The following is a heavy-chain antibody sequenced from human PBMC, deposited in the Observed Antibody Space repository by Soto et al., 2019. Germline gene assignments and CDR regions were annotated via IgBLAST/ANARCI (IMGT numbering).Heavy chain of an antibody. CDR1: GGTSSSYA. J-gene: IGHJ5*02. CDR3: ARKRHCSGGSCYSSWFDP. CDR2: IIPIFGTA. Sequence: QVQLVQSGAEVKKPGSSVKVSCKASGGTSSSYAISWVRQAPGQGLEWMGGIIPIFGTANYAQKFQGRVTITADKSTSTAYMELSSLRSEDTAVYYCARKRHCSGGSCYSSWFDPWGQGTLVTVSS. V-gene: IGHV1-69*06. D-gene: IGHD2-15*01.